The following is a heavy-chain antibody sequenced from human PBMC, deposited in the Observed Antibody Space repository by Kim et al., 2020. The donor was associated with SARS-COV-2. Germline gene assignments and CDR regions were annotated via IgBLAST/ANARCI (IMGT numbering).Heavy chain of an antibody. CDR3: ARLTYYYTTLTYIYTGMDV. V-gene: IGHV1-69*06. D-gene: IGHD3-10*01. CDR2: FLPIFNRA. CDR1: GGTFNSFG. Sequence: SVKVSCEASGGTFNSFGISWVRQAPGQGLEWMGGFLPIFNRANYAQKFQGRVTITADKSTSTAHMELNGLRSEDTAVYYCARLTYYYTTLTYIYTGMDVWGQGTTVTVS. J-gene: IGHJ6*02.